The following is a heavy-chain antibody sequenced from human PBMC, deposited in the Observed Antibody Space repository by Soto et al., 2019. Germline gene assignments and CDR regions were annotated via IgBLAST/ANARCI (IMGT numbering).Heavy chain of an antibody. Sequence: QVQLQQWGAGLLKPSETLSLTCAVYGGSFTGYYWTWIRQTPGKGLEWIGEITYRGSSYYNPSLESRISMAVATSKNQFSLKLRSVTAADTAVYFCVRGQPHRITIFEVVIRSYDYGMDVWGQGTTVTVSS. J-gene: IGHJ6*02. CDR1: GGSFTGYY. CDR2: ITYRGSS. V-gene: IGHV4-34*01. CDR3: VRGQPHRITIFEVVIRSYDYGMDV. D-gene: IGHD3-3*02.